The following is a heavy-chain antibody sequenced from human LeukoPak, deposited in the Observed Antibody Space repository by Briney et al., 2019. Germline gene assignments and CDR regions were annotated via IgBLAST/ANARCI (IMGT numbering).Heavy chain of an antibody. V-gene: IGHV4-59*01. CDR2: IYFSGRT. D-gene: IGHD3-22*01. J-gene: IGHJ4*02. CDR1: GGSISSYY. Sequence: SETLSLTCTVSGGSISSYYWSWIRQPPGKELEWIGYIYFSGRTSYNPSFKSRVTISVDTSKNQFSLKLSSVTAADTAVYYCAREVNSYDSNGYYYRGIDYWGQGTLVTVSS. CDR3: AREVNSYDSNGYYYRGIDY.